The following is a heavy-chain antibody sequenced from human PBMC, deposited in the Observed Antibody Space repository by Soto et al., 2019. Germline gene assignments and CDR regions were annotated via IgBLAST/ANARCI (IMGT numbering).Heavy chain of an antibody. CDR2: ISSSSSYI. D-gene: IGHD6-19*01. V-gene: IGHV3-21*01. CDR1: GFTFSSYS. CDR3: ARDNVLSERWLVVYYYYGMDV. Sequence: GGSLRLSCAASGFTFSSYSMNWVRQAPGKGLEWVSSISSSSSYIYYADSVKGRFTISRDNAKNSLYLQMNSLRAEDTAVYYCARDNVLSERWLVVYYYYGMDVWGQGTTVTVSS. J-gene: IGHJ6*02.